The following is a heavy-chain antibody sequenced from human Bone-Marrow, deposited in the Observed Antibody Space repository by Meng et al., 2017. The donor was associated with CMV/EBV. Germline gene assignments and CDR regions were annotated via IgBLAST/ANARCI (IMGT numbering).Heavy chain of an antibody. J-gene: IGHJ4*02. V-gene: IGHV4-39*07. D-gene: IGHD2-2*01. CDR1: GGSISSSSYY. CDR2: IYYSGST. CDR3: ARDLDCSSTSCNTQIDY. Sequence: GSLRLSCTVSGGSISSSSYYWGWIRQPPGKGLEWIGSIYYSGSTYYNPSLKSRVTISVDTSKNQFSLKLSSVTAADTAVYYCARDLDCSSTSCNTQIDYWVQGTLVTVSS.